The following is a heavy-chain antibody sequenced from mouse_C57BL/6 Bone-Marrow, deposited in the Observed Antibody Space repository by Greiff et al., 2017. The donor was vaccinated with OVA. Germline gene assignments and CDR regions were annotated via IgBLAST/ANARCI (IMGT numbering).Heavy chain of an antibody. CDR1: GFTFSSYA. V-gene: IGHV5-4*01. J-gene: IGHJ1*03. CDR3: ARGDITTVLYWYFDV. CDR2: ISDGGSYT. D-gene: IGHD1-1*01. Sequence: EVHLVESGGGLVKPGGSLKLSCAASGFTFSSYAMSWVRQTPEKRLEWVATISDGGSYTYYPDNVKGRFTISRDNAKNNLYLQMSHLKSEDTAMYYCARGDITTVLYWYFDVWGTGTTVTVSS.